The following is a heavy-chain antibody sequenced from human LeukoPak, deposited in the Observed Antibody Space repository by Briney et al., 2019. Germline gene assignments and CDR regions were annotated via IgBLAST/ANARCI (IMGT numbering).Heavy chain of an antibody. J-gene: IGHJ4*02. D-gene: IGHD3-3*01. Sequence: GRSLRLSCAASGFTFSSYAMHWVRQAPGKGLEWVSFIYNDGRKQYYADSLKGRFTISRDNSKNMLYLQMNSLRAEDTAVYYRASRPDDSWRGPFDYWGQGTLVTVSS. CDR1: GFTFSSYA. CDR3: ASRPDDSWRGPFDY. CDR2: IYNDGRKQ. V-gene: IGHV3-30*04.